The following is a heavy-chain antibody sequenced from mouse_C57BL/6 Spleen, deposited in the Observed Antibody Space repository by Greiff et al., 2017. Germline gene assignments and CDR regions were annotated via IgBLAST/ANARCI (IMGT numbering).Heavy chain of an antibody. Sequence: VQLQQSGAELVRPGASVKLSCTASGFNIKDDYMHWVKQRPEQGLEWIGWIDPENGDTEYASKFQGKATITADTSSNTAYLQLSSLTSEDTAVYCCIEIYYDYDFAYWGQGTLVTVAA. CDR3: IEIYYDYDFAY. D-gene: IGHD2-4*01. V-gene: IGHV14-4*01. CDR2: IDPENGDT. CDR1: GFNIKDDY. J-gene: IGHJ3*01.